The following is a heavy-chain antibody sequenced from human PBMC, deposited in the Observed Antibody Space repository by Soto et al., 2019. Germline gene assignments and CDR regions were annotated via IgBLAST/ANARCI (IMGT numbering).Heavy chain of an antibody. CDR2: IKQDGSEK. CDR3: ASLKYLSYYYGMDV. D-gene: IGHD3-10*01. Sequence: GGSLRLSCAASGFTFSSYWMSWVRQAPGKGLEWVANIKQDGSEKYYVDSVKGRFTISRDNAKNSLYLQMNSLRAEDTAVYYCASLKYLSYYYGMDVWGQGTTVTVSS. V-gene: IGHV3-7*01. J-gene: IGHJ6*02. CDR1: GFTFSSYW.